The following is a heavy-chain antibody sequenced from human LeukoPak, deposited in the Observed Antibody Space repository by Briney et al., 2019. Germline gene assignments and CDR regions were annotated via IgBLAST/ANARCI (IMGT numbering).Heavy chain of an antibody. Sequence: GESLKISCKGSGYRFSSYWIGWVRQMPGKGLEWMGIIYPGDSETRYSPSFQGQVTISADKSISTAYLQWSSLKASDTAMYYCVRALGYCSSGSCYYYDYWGQGTLVTVSS. CDR1: GYRFSSYW. CDR2: IYPGDSET. CDR3: VRALGYCSSGSCYYYDY. V-gene: IGHV5-51*01. D-gene: IGHD2-15*01. J-gene: IGHJ4*02.